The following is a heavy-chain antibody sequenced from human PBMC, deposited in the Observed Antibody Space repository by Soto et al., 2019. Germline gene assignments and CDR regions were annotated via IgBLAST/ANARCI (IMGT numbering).Heavy chain of an antibody. V-gene: IGHV3-48*02. Sequence: EVQLVESGGGLVQPGGSLRLSCAASGFSFSTYNMNWVRQAPGKGLEWVSYIRSTSGTMYYADSVKGRFTISRDNAKNSLYLHMNSLRDEDTAVYYCARDGESSSWSDFDYWRQGTLVTVSS. CDR3: ARDGESSSWSDFDY. J-gene: IGHJ4*02. D-gene: IGHD6-13*01. CDR1: GFSFSTYN. CDR2: IRSTSGTM.